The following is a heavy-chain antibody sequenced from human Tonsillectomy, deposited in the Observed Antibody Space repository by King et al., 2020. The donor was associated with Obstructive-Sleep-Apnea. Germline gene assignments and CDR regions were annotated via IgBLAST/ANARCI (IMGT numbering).Heavy chain of an antibody. CDR1: GGSFSGYY. D-gene: IGHD3-10*01. V-gene: IGHV4-34*01. CDR2: INHSGGT. CDR3: ARGVGYYGSGSTVHYFDY. J-gene: IGHJ4*02. Sequence: VQLQQWGAGLLKPSETLSLTCAVYGGSFSGYYWSWIRQPPGKGLEWIGEINHSGGTNYNPSLKSRVTISVDTSKNQFSLKLSSVTAADTAVYYCARGVGYYGSGSTVHYFDYWGQGTLFTVSS.